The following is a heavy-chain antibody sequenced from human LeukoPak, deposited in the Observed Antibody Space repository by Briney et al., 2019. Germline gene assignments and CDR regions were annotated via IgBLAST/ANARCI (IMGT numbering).Heavy chain of an antibody. CDR2: IYYSGST. V-gene: IGHV4-59*08. J-gene: IGHJ5*02. CDR3: ARQKLLWIWFDP. CDR1: GGSISSYY. Sequence: SETLSLTCTVSGGSISSYYWSWTRQPPGKGLEWIGYIYYSGSTNYNPSLKSRVTISVDTSKNQFSLKLSSVTAADTAVYYCARQKLLWIWFDPWGQGTLVTVSS. D-gene: IGHD2-15*01.